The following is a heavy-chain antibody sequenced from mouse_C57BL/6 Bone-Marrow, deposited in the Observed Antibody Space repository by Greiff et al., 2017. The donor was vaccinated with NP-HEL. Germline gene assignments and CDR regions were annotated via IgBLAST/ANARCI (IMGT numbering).Heavy chain of an antibody. CDR2: IHPNSGST. V-gene: IGHV1-64*01. Sequence: QVQLQQPGAELVKPGASVKLSCKASGYTFTSYWMHCVKQRPGQGLEWIGMIHPNSGSTNYNEKFKSKATLTVDKSSSTAYMQLSSLTSEDSAVYYCAKGSYYSNYGAMDYWGQGTSVTVSS. D-gene: IGHD2-5*01. CDR3: AKGSYYSNYGAMDY. CDR1: GYTFTSYW. J-gene: IGHJ4*01.